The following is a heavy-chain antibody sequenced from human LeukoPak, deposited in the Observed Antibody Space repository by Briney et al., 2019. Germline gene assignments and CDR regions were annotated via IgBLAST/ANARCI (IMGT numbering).Heavy chain of an antibody. Sequence: PSETLSLTCTVSGGSISSYYWSWIRQPPGKGLEWIGYIYYSGSTNYNPSLKSRVTTSVDTSKNQFSLKLSSVTAADTAVYYCASRWRDSSGYYYFDYWGQGTLVTVSS. J-gene: IGHJ4*02. CDR2: IYYSGST. V-gene: IGHV4-59*01. D-gene: IGHD3-22*01. CDR3: ASRWRDSSGYYYFDY. CDR1: GGSISSYY.